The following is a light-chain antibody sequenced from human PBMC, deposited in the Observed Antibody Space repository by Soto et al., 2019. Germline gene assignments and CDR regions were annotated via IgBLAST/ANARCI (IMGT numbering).Light chain of an antibody. Sequence: QSALTQPASVSGSPGQSITISCTGTSSDVGSYNLVSWYQQHPGKAPKLMIYEGSKLPSGVSNRFSGSKSGNTASLTISGLQAEDEADYYCCSYAGSSTFVYVFGTGTKVTVL. CDR2: EGS. CDR1: SSDVGSYNL. CDR3: CSYAGSSTFVYV. V-gene: IGLV2-23*03. J-gene: IGLJ1*01.